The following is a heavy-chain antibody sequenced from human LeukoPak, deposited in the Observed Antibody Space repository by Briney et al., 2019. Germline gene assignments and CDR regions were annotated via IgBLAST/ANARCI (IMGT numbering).Heavy chain of an antibody. J-gene: IGHJ4*02. Sequence: PSETLSLTCTVSGGSISSYYWSWIRQPAGKGLEWIGRIYTSGSTNYNPSLKSRVTMSVDTSKNQFSLKLSSVTAADTAVYYCARGANGSGSYYNGLDYWGQGTLVTVSS. V-gene: IGHV4-4*07. CDR1: GGSISSYY. CDR3: ARGANGSGSYYNGLDY. D-gene: IGHD3-10*01. CDR2: IYTSGST.